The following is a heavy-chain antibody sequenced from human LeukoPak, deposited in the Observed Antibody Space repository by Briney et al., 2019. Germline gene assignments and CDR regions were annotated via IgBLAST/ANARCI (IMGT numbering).Heavy chain of an antibody. D-gene: IGHD2-15*01. J-gene: IGHJ6*03. V-gene: IGHV3-23*01. CDR1: GFTFSSYA. Sequence: GGSLRLSCAASGFTFSSYAMSWVRQAPGKGLEWVSALSGSGGSTYYADSVKGRFTISRDNAKNSLYLRMNGLRDEDTALYYCARGGGSIRHSYYYYVDVWGKGTSVTVSS. CDR3: ARGGGSIRHSYYYYVDV. CDR2: LSGSGGST.